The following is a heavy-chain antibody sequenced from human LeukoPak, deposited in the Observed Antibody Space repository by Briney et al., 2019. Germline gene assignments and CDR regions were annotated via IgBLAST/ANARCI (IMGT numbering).Heavy chain of an antibody. J-gene: IGHJ4*02. V-gene: IGHV3-48*01. D-gene: IGHD3-3*01. CDR1: GFTFSRYS. Sequence: GGSLRLSCVASGFTFSRYSMNWLRQAPGKGLEWVSYISSSSSTIHYTDSVEGRFTISRDNAQNSVFLQMNSLKTEDTAVYYCVSFGVVDYWGQGTLVTVSS. CDR3: VSFGVVDY. CDR2: ISSSSSTI.